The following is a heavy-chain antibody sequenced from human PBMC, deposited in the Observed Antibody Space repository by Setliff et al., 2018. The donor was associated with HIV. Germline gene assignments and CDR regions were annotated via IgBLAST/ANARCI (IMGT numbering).Heavy chain of an antibody. V-gene: IGHV1-3*01. CDR2: INAGNGNT. Sequence: ASVKVSCKASGYTFTSYAMHWVRQAPGQRLEWMGWINAGNGNTKYSQKFQGRVTIIRDTSASTAYMELSSLRSEDTAVYYCARDLRGDRSGRFFDYWGQGTLVTVS. CDR3: ARDLRGDRSGRFFDY. D-gene: IGHD6-19*01. CDR1: GYTFTSYA. J-gene: IGHJ4*02.